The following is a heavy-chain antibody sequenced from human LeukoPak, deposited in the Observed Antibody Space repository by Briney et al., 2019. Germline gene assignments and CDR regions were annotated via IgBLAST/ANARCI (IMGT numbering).Heavy chain of an antibody. D-gene: IGHD5-18*01. Sequence: GGSLRLSCAASGFTFSNYGMHWVRQAPGKGLEWVAVISYDGSNKYYAGSVKGRFTISRDNSKNTLYLQMNSLRAEDTAVYYCARVLRIQLWAYFDYWGQGTLVTVSS. J-gene: IGHJ4*02. CDR1: GFTFSNYG. CDR2: ISYDGSNK. V-gene: IGHV3-30*03. CDR3: ARVLRIQLWAYFDY.